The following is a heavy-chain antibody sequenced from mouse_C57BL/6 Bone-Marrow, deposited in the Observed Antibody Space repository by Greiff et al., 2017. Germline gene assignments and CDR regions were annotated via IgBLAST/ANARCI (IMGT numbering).Heavy chain of an antibody. J-gene: IGHJ2*01. V-gene: IGHV1-15*01. D-gene: IGHD1-1*01. CDR3: TEYGSSFDY. Sequence: LVEPGAELVRPGASVTLSCKASGYTFTDYEMHWVKQTPVHGLEWIGAIDPETGGTAYNQKFKGKAILTADKSSSTAYMELRSLTSEDSAVYYCTEYGSSFDYWGQGTTLTVSS. CDR2: IDPETGGT. CDR1: GYTFTDYE.